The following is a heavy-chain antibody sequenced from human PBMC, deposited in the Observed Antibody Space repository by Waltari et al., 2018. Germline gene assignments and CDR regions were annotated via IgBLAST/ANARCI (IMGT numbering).Heavy chain of an antibody. V-gene: IGHV3-7*01. Sequence: EVQLLESGGGLVQPGGSLRLSCAASGFTFGNYWMSWVRPAPGKGLEWVANIKQEGIEKNYVDSVKGRFTISRDNAKNSLYLQMNSLSVEDTAVYYCARGGLVGATTYWYFDLWGRGTLVTVSS. D-gene: IGHD1-26*01. CDR2: IKQEGIEK. J-gene: IGHJ2*01. CDR3: ARGGLVGATTYWYFDL. CDR1: GFTFGNYW.